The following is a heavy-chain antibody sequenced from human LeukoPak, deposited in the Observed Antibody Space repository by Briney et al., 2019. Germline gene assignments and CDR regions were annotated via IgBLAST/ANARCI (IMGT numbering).Heavy chain of an antibody. Sequence: PSETLSLTCTVSGGSISSYYWSWIRQPPGKGLEWIGYIYYSGSTNYNPSLKSRVTISVDTSKNQFSLKLSSVTAADTAVYYCARARRNAPGTYFDLWGRGTLVTVSS. CDR2: IYYSGST. J-gene: IGHJ2*01. CDR1: GGSISSYY. CDR3: ARARRNAPGTYFDL. V-gene: IGHV4-59*01. D-gene: IGHD3-10*01.